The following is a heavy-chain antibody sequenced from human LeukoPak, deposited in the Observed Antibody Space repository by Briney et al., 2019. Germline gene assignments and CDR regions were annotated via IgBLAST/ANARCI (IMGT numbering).Heavy chain of an antibody. V-gene: IGHV5-51*03. CDR3: ARDGGDCSSTSCYISAPDY. Sequence: GESLKISCKGSGYSFTSYWIGWVRQMPGKGLEWMGIIYPGDSDTIYSPSFQGQVTISADKSISTAYLQWSSPKASDTAMYYCARDGGDCSSTSCYISAPDYWGQGTLVTVSS. D-gene: IGHD2-2*02. J-gene: IGHJ4*02. CDR1: GYSFTSYW. CDR2: IYPGDSDT.